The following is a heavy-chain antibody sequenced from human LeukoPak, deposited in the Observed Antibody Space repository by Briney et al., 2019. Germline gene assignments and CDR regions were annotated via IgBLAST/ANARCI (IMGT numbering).Heavy chain of an antibody. CDR2: LIPISGTA. CDR3: ARDAQEYHYGSGDYAF. Sequence: SVKVSCKASGGTLSSYGFSWVRQAPGQGLEWMGGLIPISGTANYAQKFQGRVTIIADESTSTAYMELSSLRSEDTAVYYCARDAQEYHYGSGDYAFWGQGTQVSVSS. D-gene: IGHD3-22*01. V-gene: IGHV1-69*13. CDR1: GGTLSSYG. J-gene: IGHJ1*01.